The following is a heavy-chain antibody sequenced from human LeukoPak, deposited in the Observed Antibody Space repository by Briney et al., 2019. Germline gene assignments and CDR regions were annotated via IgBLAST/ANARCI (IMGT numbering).Heavy chain of an antibody. CDR3: ARGRLTGYYQSFLFDY. J-gene: IGHJ4*02. CDR2: INHSGST. D-gene: IGHD3-9*01. CDR1: GGSFSGYY. Sequence: SETLSLTCAVYGGSFSGYYWSWIRQPPGKGLEWIGEINHSGSTNYNPSLKSRVTISVDTSKNQFSLKLSSMTAADTAVYYCARGRLTGYYQSFLFDYWGQGTLVTVSS. V-gene: IGHV4-34*01.